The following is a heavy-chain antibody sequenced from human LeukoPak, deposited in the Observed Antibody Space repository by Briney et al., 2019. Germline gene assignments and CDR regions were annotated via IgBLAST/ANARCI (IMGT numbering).Heavy chain of an antibody. CDR1: GGTFSSYA. CDR2: IIPIFDTA. J-gene: IGHJ4*02. D-gene: IGHD6-19*01. V-gene: IGHV1-69*13. Sequence: GASVKVSCKASGGTFSSYAISWVRQAPGHGLEWMGGIIPIFDTANYAQKFPGRVTITADESTSTAYMELSSLRSEDTAVYYCARPGSSGSPFDYWGQGTLVTVSS. CDR3: ARPGSSGSPFDY.